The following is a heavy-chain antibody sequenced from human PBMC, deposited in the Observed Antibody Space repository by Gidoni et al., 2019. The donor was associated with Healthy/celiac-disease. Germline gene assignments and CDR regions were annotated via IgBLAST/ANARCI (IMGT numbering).Heavy chain of an antibody. D-gene: IGHD6-6*01. V-gene: IGHV3-23*01. J-gene: IGHJ3*02. CDR2: ISGSGGST. Sequence: EVQLLESGGGLVQPGGSLRLSCAASGFTFSSYAMSWVRQAPGKGLAWVSAISGSGGSTYYADSVKGRFTISRDNSKNTLYPQRNSLRAEDTAVYYCAKDSIAARPGPDAFDIWGQGTMVTVFS. CDR1: GFTFSSYA. CDR3: AKDSIAARPGPDAFDI.